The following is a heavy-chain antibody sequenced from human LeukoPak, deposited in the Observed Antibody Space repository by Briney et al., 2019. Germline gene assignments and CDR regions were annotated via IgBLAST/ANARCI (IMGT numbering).Heavy chain of an antibody. CDR3: ARDRLAYCGGDCYSGFDY. V-gene: IGHV1-69*01. J-gene: IGHJ4*02. D-gene: IGHD2-21*02. Sequence: SVKVSCKASGGTFSSYAISWVRQAPGQGLEWMGGIIPIFGTANYAQKFQGRVTITADESTSTAYMELSSLRSEDTAVYYCARDRLAYCGGDCYSGFDYWGQGTLVTVSS. CDR1: GGTFSSYA. CDR2: IIPIFGTA.